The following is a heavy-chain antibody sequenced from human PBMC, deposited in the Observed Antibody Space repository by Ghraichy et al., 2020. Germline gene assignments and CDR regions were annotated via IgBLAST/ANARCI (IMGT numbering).Heavy chain of an antibody. V-gene: IGHV1-2*04. CDR2: INPNSGGT. Sequence: ASVKVSCKASGYTFTGYYMHWVRQAPGQGLEWMGWINPNSGGTNYAQKFQGWVTMTRDTSISTAYMERSRLRSDDTAVYYLAIGIQWFGNNYYYYGMDVWGQGTTVTVSS. CDR3: AIGIQWFGNNYYYYGMDV. J-gene: IGHJ6*02. CDR1: GYTFTGYY. D-gene: IGHD3-10*01.